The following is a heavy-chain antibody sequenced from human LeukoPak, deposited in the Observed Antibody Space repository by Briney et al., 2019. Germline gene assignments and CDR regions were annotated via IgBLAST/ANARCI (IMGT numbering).Heavy chain of an antibody. CDR3: ARNRITIFGVVIPSGWLDP. Sequence: GGSLRLSCAASGFTFSSYAMSWVRQAPGKGLEWVSAISGSGGSTYYADSVKGRFTISRDNSKNTLYLQMNSLRAEDTAVYYCARNRITIFGVVIPSGWLDPWGQGTLVTVSS. CDR1: GFTFSSYA. CDR2: ISGSGGST. D-gene: IGHD3-3*01. V-gene: IGHV3-23*01. J-gene: IGHJ5*02.